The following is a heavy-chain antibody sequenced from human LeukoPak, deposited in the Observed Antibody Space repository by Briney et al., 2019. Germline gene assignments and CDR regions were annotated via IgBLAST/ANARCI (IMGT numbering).Heavy chain of an antibody. V-gene: IGHV1-2*02. CDR3: ARQLGILYYYYMDV. CDR2: INPNSGGT. Sequence: GASVKVSCKASGYTFTGYYMHWVRQAPGQGLEWMGWINPNSGGTNYAQKFQGRVTMTRDTSISTAYMELSRLRSDDTAVYYCARQLGILYYYYMDVWGKGTTVTISS. D-gene: IGHD7-27*01. CDR1: GYTFTGYY. J-gene: IGHJ6*03.